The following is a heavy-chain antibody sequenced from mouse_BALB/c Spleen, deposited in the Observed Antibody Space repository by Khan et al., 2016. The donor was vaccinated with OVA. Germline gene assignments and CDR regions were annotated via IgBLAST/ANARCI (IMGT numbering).Heavy chain of an antibody. J-gene: IGHJ3*01. CDR1: GYAFSNYW. V-gene: IGHV1-80*01. CDR2: IYPGDGDT. CDR3: ARGPRFAY. Sequence: QIQLVQSGAELVRPGSSVKISCKASGYAFSNYWMNWVKQRPGQGLEWIGQIYPGDGDTNYNGKFKGKATLTADKYSSTAYMKLSSLTSEDSAIYFCARGPRFAYWGQGTLVTVSA.